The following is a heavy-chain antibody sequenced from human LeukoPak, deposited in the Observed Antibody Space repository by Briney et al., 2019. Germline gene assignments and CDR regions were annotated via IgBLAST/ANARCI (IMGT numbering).Heavy chain of an antibody. Sequence: SETLSLTCTVSGYSISSGYYWGWIRQPPGKGLEWIGSIYHSGSTYYNPSPKSRVTISVDTSKNQFSLKLSSVTAADTAVYYCARGAVGAGGWFDPWGQGTLVTVSS. CDR3: ARGAVGAGGWFDP. CDR2: IYHSGST. V-gene: IGHV4-38-2*02. J-gene: IGHJ5*02. D-gene: IGHD1-26*01. CDR1: GYSISSGYY.